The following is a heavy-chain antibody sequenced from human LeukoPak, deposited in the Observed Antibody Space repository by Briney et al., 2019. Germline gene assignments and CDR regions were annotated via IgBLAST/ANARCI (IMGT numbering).Heavy chain of an antibody. CDR2: IYYSGST. Sequence: SETLSLTCTVSGGSISSGGYYWSWIRQHPGKGLEWIGYIYYSGSTYYNPSLKSRVTISVDTSKNQFSLNLSSVTAADTAVYYCARAPYGDYVVGNWGQGTLVTVSS. D-gene: IGHD4-17*01. V-gene: IGHV4-31*03. CDR3: ARAPYGDYVVGN. J-gene: IGHJ4*02. CDR1: GGSISSGGYY.